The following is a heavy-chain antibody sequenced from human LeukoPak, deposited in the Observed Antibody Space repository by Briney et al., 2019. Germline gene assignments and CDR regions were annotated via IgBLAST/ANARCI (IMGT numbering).Heavy chain of an antibody. J-gene: IGHJ4*02. D-gene: IGHD3-22*01. CDR1: GGTFSSYA. Sequence: SVKVSCKASGGTFSSYAISWVRQAPGQGLEWMGGIIPIFGTANYAQKFQGRVTITADESTSTAYMELSSLRSEDTAVYYCATVPPRSGYYDYWGQGTLVTVSS. CDR3: ATVPPRSGYYDY. V-gene: IGHV1-69*13. CDR2: IIPIFGTA.